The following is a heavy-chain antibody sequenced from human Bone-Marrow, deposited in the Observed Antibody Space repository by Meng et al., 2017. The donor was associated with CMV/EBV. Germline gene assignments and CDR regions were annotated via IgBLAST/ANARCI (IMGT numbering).Heavy chain of an antibody. D-gene: IGHD6-19*01. J-gene: IGHJ4*02. CDR2: INPNDDT. CDR3: ARSSGWSRFDY. Sequence: VPLVQSGAEVQKPGASVKVSCKSSGYTVTDYYIHWVRQAPGQWLEWMGWINPNDDTNYAQNFQGRVTMTRDMSINTVYMELSRLTSDDTAVYYCARSSGWSRFDYWGLGTLVTVSS. CDR1: GYTVTDYY. V-gene: IGHV1-2*02.